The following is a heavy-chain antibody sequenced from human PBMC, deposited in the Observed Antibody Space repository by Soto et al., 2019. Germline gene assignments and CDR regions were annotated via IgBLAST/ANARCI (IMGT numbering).Heavy chain of an antibody. CDR1: GFTFDDYA. D-gene: IGHD3-10*01. V-gene: IGHV3-9*01. Sequence: EVQLVESGGGLVQPGRSLRLSCAASGFTFDDYAMHCVRQAPGKVLEWVSGISWNSGSIGYADSVKGRFTISRDNAKNSLYLQMNSLRAEDTALYYCAKDGSGLTPHYFDSWGQGTLVTVSS. CDR3: AKDGSGLTPHYFDS. J-gene: IGHJ4*02. CDR2: ISWNSGSI.